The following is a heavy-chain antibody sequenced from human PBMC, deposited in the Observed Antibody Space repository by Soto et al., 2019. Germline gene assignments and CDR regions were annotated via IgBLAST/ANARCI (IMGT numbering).Heavy chain of an antibody. V-gene: IGHV4-4*02. Sequence: PSETLSLTCAVSGGSISSSNWWSWVRQPPGKGLEWIGEIYHSGSTNYNPSLKSRVTISVDKSKNQFSLKLSSVTAADTAVYYCARVTYGSAERIDYWGQGTLVTVSS. CDR2: IYHSGST. D-gene: IGHD3-10*01. CDR1: GGSISSSNW. J-gene: IGHJ4*02. CDR3: ARVTYGSAERIDY.